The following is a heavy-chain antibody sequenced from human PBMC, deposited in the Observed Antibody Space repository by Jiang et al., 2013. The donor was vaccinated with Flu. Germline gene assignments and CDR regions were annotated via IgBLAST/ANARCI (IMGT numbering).Heavy chain of an antibody. Sequence: GSGLVKPSETLSLTCTVSAYSISSGSCWGWVRQPPGKGLEWVAHIYRTGSTYFNPSLKSRLRISVDTSKNQFSLELTSVTAADTAVYYCARVNGLDTLENRYSFDFWGPGTMVTVSS. CDR2: IYRTGST. V-gene: IGHV4-38-2*02. CDR3: ARVNGLDTLENRYSFDF. CDR1: AYSISSGSC. J-gene: IGHJ3*01. D-gene: IGHD5-12*01.